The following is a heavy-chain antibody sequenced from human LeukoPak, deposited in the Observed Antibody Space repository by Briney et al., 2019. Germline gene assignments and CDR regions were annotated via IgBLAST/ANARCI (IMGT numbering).Heavy chain of an antibody. J-gene: IGHJ6*02. D-gene: IGHD3-3*01. Sequence: SETLSLTCTVSGGSISSYYWSWIRQPPGKGLEWIEYIYYSGSTNYNPSLKSRVTISVDTSKNQFSLKLSSVTAADTAVYYCARLFYDFWSGDYYYGMDVWGQGTTVTVSS. CDR1: GGSISSYY. CDR2: IYYSGST. CDR3: ARLFYDFWSGDYYYGMDV. V-gene: IGHV4-59*08.